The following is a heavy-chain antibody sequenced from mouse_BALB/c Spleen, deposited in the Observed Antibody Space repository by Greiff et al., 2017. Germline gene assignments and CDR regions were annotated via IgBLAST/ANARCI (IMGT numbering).Heavy chain of an antibody. CDR1: GFTFNTYA. D-gene: IGHD1-1*02. CDR2: IRSKSNNYAT. V-gene: IGHV10-1*02. CDR3: VRQGGWGTIAMDY. J-gene: IGHJ4*01. Sequence: EVELMESGGGLVQPKGSLKLSCAASGFTFNTYAMNWVRQAPGKGLEWVARIRSKSNNYATYYADSVKDRFTISRDDSQSMLYLQMNNLKTEDTAMYYCVRQGGWGTIAMDYWGQGTSVTVSS.